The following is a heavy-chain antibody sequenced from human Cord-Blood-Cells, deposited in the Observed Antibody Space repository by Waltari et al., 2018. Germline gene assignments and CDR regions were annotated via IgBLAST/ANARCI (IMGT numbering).Heavy chain of an antibody. J-gene: IGHJ4*02. D-gene: IGHD1-7*01. V-gene: IGHV4-34*01. CDR2: INHSRST. Sequence: QVQLQQWGAGLLKPSETLSLTCAVYGGSFSGYYWSWIRQPPGKGLEWIGEINHSRSTNYNPSLKRRVTISVDTANKQFSLKLSSVTAADTAVYYCASTPLTGTTVGYWGQGTRVTVSS. CDR1: GGSFSGYY. CDR3: ASTPLTGTTVGY.